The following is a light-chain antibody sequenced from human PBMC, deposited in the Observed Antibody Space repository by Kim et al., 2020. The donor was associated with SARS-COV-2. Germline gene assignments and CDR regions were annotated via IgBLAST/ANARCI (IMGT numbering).Light chain of an antibody. V-gene: IGLV5-45*02. Sequence: TCTLSRGINVGTYRIYWYQQKPGSPPQYLLRYKSDSDKQQGSGVPSRFSGSKDASANAGILLISGLQSEDEADYYCMIWHSSAWVFGGGTQLTVL. J-gene: IGLJ3*02. CDR3: MIWHSSAWV. CDR1: RGINVGTYR. CDR2: YKSDSDK.